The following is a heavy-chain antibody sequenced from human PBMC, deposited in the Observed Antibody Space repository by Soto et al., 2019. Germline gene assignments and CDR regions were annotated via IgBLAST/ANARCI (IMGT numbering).Heavy chain of an antibody. CDR1: GFTFSSYG. CDR3: AKAGYGSGSHGMDV. V-gene: IGHV3-30*18. D-gene: IGHD3-10*01. Sequence: GGSLSLSCAASGFTFSSYGMHWVRQAPGKGLEWVAVISDDGSNKYYADSVKGRFTISRDNSKNTLYLQMNSVRAEDTAVYYCAKAGYGSGSHGMDVWGQGTTVTVSS. J-gene: IGHJ6*02. CDR2: ISDDGSNK.